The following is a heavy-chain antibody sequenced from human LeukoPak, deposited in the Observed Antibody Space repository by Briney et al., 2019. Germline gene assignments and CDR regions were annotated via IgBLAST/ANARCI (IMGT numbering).Heavy chain of an antibody. CDR3: ARRGGSYTYYFDY. D-gene: IGHD1-26*01. CDR2: IYYSVIS. Sequence: SETLSLTCTVSGDSISTYYWSWIRQPPGKGLEWIGYIYYSVISDYNPSLRSRVTMSVDMSTNQFSLKLSSVTAADTAVYYCARRGGSYTYYFDYWGQGTLVTVSS. V-gene: IGHV4-59*12. CDR1: GDSISTYY. J-gene: IGHJ4*02.